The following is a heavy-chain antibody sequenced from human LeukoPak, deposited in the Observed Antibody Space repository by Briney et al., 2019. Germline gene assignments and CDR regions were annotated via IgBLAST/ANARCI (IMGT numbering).Heavy chain of an antibody. CDR2: IKQDGTEK. J-gene: IGHJ6*03. D-gene: IGHD2-2*01. CDR3: ARVRRVIPAAMYYYYMDV. V-gene: IGHV3-7*01. CDR1: GFTFSSYS. Sequence: GGSLRLSCAASGFTFSSYSMNWVRQAPGKGLEWVANIKQDGTEKYYVASVKGRFTISRDNAKNSLYLQMNSLRAEDTAVYYCARVRRVIPAAMYYYYMDVWGKGTTVTISS.